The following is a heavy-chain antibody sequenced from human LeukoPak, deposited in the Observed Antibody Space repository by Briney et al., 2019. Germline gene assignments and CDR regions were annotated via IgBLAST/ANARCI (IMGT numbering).Heavy chain of an antibody. CDR1: GYTFTGYY. V-gene: IGHV1-2*02. CDR2: INPNSSGT. Sequence: ASVKVSCKASGYTFTGYYMHWVRQAPGQGLEWMGWINPNSSGTNYAQKFQGRVTMTRDTSISTAYMELSRLRSDDTAMYYCARTPIFYYYYMDVWGKGTTVTISS. D-gene: IGHD3-9*01. CDR3: ARTPIFYYYYMDV. J-gene: IGHJ6*03.